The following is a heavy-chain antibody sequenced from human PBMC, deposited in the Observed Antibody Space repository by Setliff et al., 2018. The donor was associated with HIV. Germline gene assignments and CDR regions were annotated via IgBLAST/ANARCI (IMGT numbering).Heavy chain of an antibody. J-gene: IGHJ4*02. CDR3: AREKYGDKFDY. CDR2: IGTYSGNT. Sequence: ASVKVSCKASGYNFTNYGIGWVRQAPGQGLEYLGWIGTYSGNTDYAQSVQGRVTITRDTSTGTVYMDLRSLRSDYTAMYYCAREKYGDKFDYWGQGTLVTVSS. CDR1: GYNFTNYG. D-gene: IGHD2-8*01. V-gene: IGHV1-18*01.